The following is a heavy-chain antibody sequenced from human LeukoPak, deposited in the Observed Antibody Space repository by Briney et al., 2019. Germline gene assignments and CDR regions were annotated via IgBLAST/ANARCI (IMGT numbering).Heavy chain of an antibody. CDR1: GFTFSTYE. V-gene: IGHV3-48*03. CDR3: ARESTWDAFDV. J-gene: IGHJ3*01. CDR2: ISISGNTI. Sequence: GGSLRLSCAASGFTFSTYEMNWVRQAPGKGLEWVSYISISGNTIDYADSVKGRFTMSRDIAKNSLYLQMNSLGPEDTAVYYCARESTWDAFDVWGQGKMVTVSS.